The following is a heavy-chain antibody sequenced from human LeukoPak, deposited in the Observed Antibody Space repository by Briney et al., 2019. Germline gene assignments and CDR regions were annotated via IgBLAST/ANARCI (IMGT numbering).Heavy chain of an antibody. CDR3: ARDSGYSGYSDY. CDR2: ISSSSSYT. V-gene: IGHV3-11*05. CDR1: GFTFSDYY. D-gene: IGHD5-12*01. Sequence: GGSLRLSCAASGFTFSDYYMSWIRRAPGKGLEWVSYISSSSSYTDYADSVKGRFTISRDNAKNSLNLQMNSLRAEDTAVYYCARDSGYSGYSDYWGQGTLVTVSS. J-gene: IGHJ4*02.